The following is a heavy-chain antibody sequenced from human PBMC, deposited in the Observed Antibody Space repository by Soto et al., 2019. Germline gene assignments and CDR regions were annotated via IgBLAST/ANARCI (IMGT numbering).Heavy chain of an antibody. Sequence: SETLSLTCAIYGGSFSGYYWSWIRQPPGKGLEWIGEINHSGSTNYNPSLKSRVTISVDTSKNQFSLKLSSVTAADTAVYYCARGSNIVVVPAAAGNWFDPWGQGTLVTVSS. J-gene: IGHJ5*02. D-gene: IGHD2-2*01. CDR1: GGSFSGYY. CDR3: ARGSNIVVVPAAAGNWFDP. V-gene: IGHV4-34*01. CDR2: INHSGST.